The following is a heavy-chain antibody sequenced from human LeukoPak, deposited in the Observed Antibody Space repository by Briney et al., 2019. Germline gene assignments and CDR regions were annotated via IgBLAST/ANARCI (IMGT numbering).Heavy chain of an antibody. V-gene: IGHV3-23*01. J-gene: IGHJ3*02. CDR3: AKDSDDSSSCYSPIDTFDI. CDR1: GFTFSRKA. CDR2: ISGSAGWT. D-gene: IGHD6-13*01. Sequence: GGALRLSCAASGFTFSRKAMRWVRQAPGKGREWVSGISGSAGWTDYGESVTVRFTISRDNYKTTMHLQLNRLRVAATDVYFCAKDSDDSSSCYSPIDTFDIWGQGTMVTVSS.